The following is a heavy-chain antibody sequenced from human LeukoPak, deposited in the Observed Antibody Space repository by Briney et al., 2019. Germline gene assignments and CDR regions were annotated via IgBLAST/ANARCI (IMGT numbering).Heavy chain of an antibody. Sequence: ASVMVSCTAPGNTFTGGFIHYVRLAPGQVLERMGWIDPNSDNIRYSETFKDRVTMTRETSTNTAYMELSWLRSDGTAVCYCARSAYNYGYVYFDHWGQGTLVIVSS. J-gene: IGHJ4*02. D-gene: IGHD5-18*01. V-gene: IGHV1-2*02. CDR3: ARSAYNYGYVYFDH. CDR2: IDPNSDNI. CDR1: GNTFTGGF.